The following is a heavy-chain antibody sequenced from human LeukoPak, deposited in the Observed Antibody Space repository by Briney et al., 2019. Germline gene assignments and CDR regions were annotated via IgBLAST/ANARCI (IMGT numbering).Heavy chain of an antibody. CDR3: ARSNGYDEPFDY. V-gene: IGHV1-2*06. J-gene: IGHJ4*02. CDR2: INPNSGGT. CDR1: GYTFTGYY. D-gene: IGHD5-12*01. Sequence: ASVKVSCKASGYTFTGYYFHWVRQAPEQGLEWMGRINPNSGGTNYAQKFQGRVTMNRDTSISTPYMELSRLRSDDTAVYYCARSNGYDEPFDYWGQGTLVTDSS.